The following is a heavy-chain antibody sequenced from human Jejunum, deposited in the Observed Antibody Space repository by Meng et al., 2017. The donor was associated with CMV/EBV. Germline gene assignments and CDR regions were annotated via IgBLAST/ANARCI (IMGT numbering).Heavy chain of an antibody. Sequence: CKASGYIFTDYYIHWVRQAPGQGLEWMALINPSGYNTNYTQKFQGRITVTRDTSTRTVYMELNNLTFEDTAVYYCAKEGVLYGRDVWGQGTTVTVSS. D-gene: IGHD4/OR15-4a*01. CDR1: GYIFTDYY. J-gene: IGHJ6*02. V-gene: IGHV1-46*01. CDR2: INPSGYNT. CDR3: AKEGVLYGRDV.